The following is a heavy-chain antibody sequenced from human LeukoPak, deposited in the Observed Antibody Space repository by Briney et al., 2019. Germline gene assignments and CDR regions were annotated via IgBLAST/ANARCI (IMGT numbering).Heavy chain of an antibody. CDR2: ISCSGTTT. V-gene: IGHV3-23*01. CDR3: ARDPTELQLLSYYFDY. D-gene: IGHD2-2*01. CDR1: GITFSSYS. Sequence: GGSLRLSCAASGITFSSYSMSWVRQAPGKGLEWVSSISCSGTTTYYADSVKGRFTVSRDNSKNTLYLQMDGLRAEDTAVYYCARDPTELQLLSYYFDYWGQGTLVAVSS. J-gene: IGHJ4*02.